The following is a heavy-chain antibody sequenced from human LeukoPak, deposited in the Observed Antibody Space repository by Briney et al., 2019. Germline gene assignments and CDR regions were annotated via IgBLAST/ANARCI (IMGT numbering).Heavy chain of an antibody. CDR2: IKQDGSDK. V-gene: IGHV3-7*01. J-gene: IGHJ4*02. D-gene: IGHD1-1*01. CDR1: GFPFSSFW. CDR3: ARLTGTTGFDY. Sequence: GGSLRLSCAASGFPFSSFWMSWVRQAPGKGLEWVANIKQDGSDKYYVDSVKGRFTISSDNAKNSLYLQLNSLRADDTAVYYCARLTGTTGFDYWGQGTLVIVSS.